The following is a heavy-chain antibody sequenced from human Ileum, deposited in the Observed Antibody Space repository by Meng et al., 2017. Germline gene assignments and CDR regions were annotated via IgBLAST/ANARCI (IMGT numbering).Heavy chain of an antibody. J-gene: IGHJ4*02. V-gene: IGHV1-18*01. CDR1: GYTFTTYG. D-gene: IGHD1-1*01. CDR3: AREGAYNGGDY. Sequence: QVQLVQSGAEVKKPGASVKVSCKASGYTFTTYGISWVRQAPGQGLEWMEWMNTDKGNTNYAQKFQGRVTMTRDTSTSTAYMELRSLRSDDTAVYYCAREGAYNGGDYWGQGTLVTVSS. CDR2: MNTDKGNT.